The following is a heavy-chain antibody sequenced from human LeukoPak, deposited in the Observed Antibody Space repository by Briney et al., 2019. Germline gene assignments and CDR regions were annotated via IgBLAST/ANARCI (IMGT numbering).Heavy chain of an antibody. V-gene: IGHV4-39*01. CDR2: IYYSGST. Sequence: PSETLSLTCTVSGGSISSSSYSWGWIRQPPGKGLEWIGSIYYSGSTYYNPSLKSRVTISVDTSKNQFSLKLSSVTAADTAVYYCARQAGVGAFFMPYGFDPWGQGTLVTVSS. CDR3: ARQAGVGAFFMPYGFDP. CDR1: GGSISSSSYS. D-gene: IGHD1-26*01. J-gene: IGHJ5*02.